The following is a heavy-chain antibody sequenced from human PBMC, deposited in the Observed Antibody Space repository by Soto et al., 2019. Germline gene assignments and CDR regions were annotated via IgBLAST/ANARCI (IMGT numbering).Heavy chain of an antibody. Sequence: QVQLVQSGSEVKKPGASVKVSCKASGYTFRTYGITWVRQAPGQGLEWVAWISVHTGDTKYAQKLQGRVSLTTDTFTTTAYIALGGLTSNDTAIYYCARARAEYSSSFSYYFDSWGQGTLVTVAS. CDR3: ARARAEYSSSFSYYFDS. V-gene: IGHV1-18*01. CDR1: GYTFRTYG. CDR2: ISVHTGDT. J-gene: IGHJ4*02. D-gene: IGHD6-6*01.